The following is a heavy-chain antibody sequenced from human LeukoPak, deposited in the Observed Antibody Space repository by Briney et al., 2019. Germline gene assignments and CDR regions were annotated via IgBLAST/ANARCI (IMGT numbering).Heavy chain of an antibody. CDR2: LFFGGST. J-gene: IGHJ4*02. CDR3: ARLGGYYPYYFDC. CDR1: GASISTYY. V-gene: IGHV4-59*08. D-gene: IGHD3-3*01. Sequence: SETLSLTCTVSGASISTYYWSWIRQPPGKRLEWIGYLFFGGSTNYNPSLKSRVTISVDTSKNQFSLKLSSVTAADTALYYCARLGGYYPYYFDCWGQGTLVTVSS.